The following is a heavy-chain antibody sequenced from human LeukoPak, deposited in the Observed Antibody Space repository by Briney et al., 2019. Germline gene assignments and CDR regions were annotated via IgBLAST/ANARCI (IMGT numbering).Heavy chain of an antibody. CDR2: LNPNSDGT. J-gene: IGHJ4*02. CDR3: ATRSSLSGYFYFDY. D-gene: IGHD5-12*01. Sequence: ASVKVSCKASGYTFTDYYIHWVRQAPGRGLEWMGWLNPNSDGTSYAPKFQGRVTMTGDTSVSTAYMELSRLRSDDTAVYYCATRSSLSGYFYFDYWGQGTLVTVSS. V-gene: IGHV1-2*02. CDR1: GYTFTDYY.